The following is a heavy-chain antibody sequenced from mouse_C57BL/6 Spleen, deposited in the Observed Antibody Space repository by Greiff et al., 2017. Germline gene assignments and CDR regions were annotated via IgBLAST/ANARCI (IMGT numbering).Heavy chain of an antibody. D-gene: IGHD1-1*01. V-gene: IGHV1-39*01. CDR1: GYSFTDYN. J-gene: IGHJ4*01. CDR2: INPNNGTT. Sequence: VQLQQSGPELVKPGASVKISCKASGYSFTDYNMNWVKQSHGKSLEWIGVINPNNGTTSYNQKFKGKATLTVDQSSSTAYMQLNSLTSEDSAVYYCARNYYGSSRYAMDYWGQGTSVTVSA. CDR3: ARNYYGSSRYAMDY.